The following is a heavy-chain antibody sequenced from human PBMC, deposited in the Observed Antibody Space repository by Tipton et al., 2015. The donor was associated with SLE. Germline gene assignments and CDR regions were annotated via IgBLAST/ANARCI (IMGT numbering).Heavy chain of an antibody. CDR1: GFSFSDHY. D-gene: IGHD1-26*01. V-gene: IGHV4-38-2*01. Sequence: GSLRLSCAASGFSFSDHYMDWVRQAPGKGLEWIASIHHSGSTHYNPSLKSRVTISRDTSKNQFSLKLTSVTAADTAVYYCARGGAFDYWGQGTLVTVSS. CDR3: ARGGAFDY. CDR2: IHHSGST. J-gene: IGHJ4*02.